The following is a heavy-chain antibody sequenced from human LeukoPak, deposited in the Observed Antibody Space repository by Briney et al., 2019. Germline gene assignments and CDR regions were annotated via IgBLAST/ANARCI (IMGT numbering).Heavy chain of an antibody. CDR3: AKKYDYVWGSYDY. CDR2: ISGSGGST. V-gene: IGHV3-23*01. Sequence: PGGSLRLSCAASGFTFSDYYMSWVRQAPGKGLEWVSAISGSGGSTYYADSVKGRFTTSRDNSKNTLYLQMNSLRAEDTAVYYCAKKYDYVWGSYDYWGQGTLVTVSS. J-gene: IGHJ4*02. D-gene: IGHD3-16*01. CDR1: GFTFSDYY.